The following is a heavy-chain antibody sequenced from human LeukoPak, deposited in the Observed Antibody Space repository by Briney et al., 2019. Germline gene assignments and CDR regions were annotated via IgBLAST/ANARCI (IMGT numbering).Heavy chain of an antibody. Sequence: PSETLSLTCKVSGGSISSYYWSWIRQPPGKGLEWIGYIYYRGSTNYNSSLKSRVTVSLDTSKSQFSLKLSSVTAADTAVYYCARLGGSSQFDYWGQGTLVTVSS. J-gene: IGHJ4*02. CDR1: GGSISSYY. CDR2: IYYRGST. CDR3: ARLGGSSQFDY. V-gene: IGHV4-59*01. D-gene: IGHD1-26*01.